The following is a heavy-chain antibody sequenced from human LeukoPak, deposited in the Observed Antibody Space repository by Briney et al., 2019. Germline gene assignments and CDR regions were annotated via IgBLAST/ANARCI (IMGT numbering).Heavy chain of an antibody. J-gene: IGHJ4*02. CDR3: ASSVGSTDY. CDR1: GESLSKYY. D-gene: IGHD1-26*01. V-gene: IGHV4-34*01. Sequence: TSETLSRTCAVYGESLSKYYWTWIRQSPGMGLEWIGEINHRGSTNLNPSLKSRVTLSVDTSKHQFSLKLTSVTAADAAVYYCASSVGSTDYWGQGTLITVSS. CDR2: INHRGST.